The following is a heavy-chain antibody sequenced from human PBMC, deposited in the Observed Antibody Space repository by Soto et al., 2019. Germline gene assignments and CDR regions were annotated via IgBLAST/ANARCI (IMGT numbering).Heavy chain of an antibody. CDR1: GFTFSSYS. J-gene: IGHJ4*02. D-gene: IGHD4-17*01. CDR3: ARGSHYGGNSLDY. Sequence: EVQLVESGGGLVKPGGSLRLSCAASGFTFSSYSMNWVRQAPGKGLEWVSSISSSSSYIYYADSVKGRFTISRDNAKNSLYLQMNSLRAEDTAVYYCARGSHYGGNSLDYWGQGTLVTVSS. CDR2: ISSSSSYI. V-gene: IGHV3-21*01.